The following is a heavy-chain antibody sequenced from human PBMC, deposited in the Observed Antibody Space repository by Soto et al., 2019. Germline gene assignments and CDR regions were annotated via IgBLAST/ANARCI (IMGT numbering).Heavy chain of an antibody. CDR2: MNASNGNT. CDR3: ARDGRRFGDLDY. D-gene: IGHD3-10*01. CDR1: GYTFTRYD. J-gene: IGHJ4*02. V-gene: IGHV1-3*01. Sequence: ASVKVSCKASGYTFTRYDINWVRQATGQRLEWMGWMNASNGNTKYAQKFQGRVTITRDTSASTAYMELSSLRSEDTAVYSCARDGRRFGDLDYWGQGTLVTVSS.